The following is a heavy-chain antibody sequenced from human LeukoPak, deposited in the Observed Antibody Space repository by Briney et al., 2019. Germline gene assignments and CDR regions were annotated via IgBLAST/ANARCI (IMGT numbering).Heavy chain of an antibody. J-gene: IGHJ4*02. D-gene: IGHD2-15*01. CDR1: GGSISSGGYS. V-gene: IGHV4-30-4*07. Sequence: TLSLTCAVSGGSISSGGYSWSWIRQPPGKGLEWIGYIYYSGSTYYNPSLKSRVTISVDTSKNQFSLKLSSVTAADTAVYYCARARGYCSGGSCFPMFDYWGQGTLVTVSS. CDR2: IYYSGST. CDR3: ARARGYCSGGSCFPMFDY.